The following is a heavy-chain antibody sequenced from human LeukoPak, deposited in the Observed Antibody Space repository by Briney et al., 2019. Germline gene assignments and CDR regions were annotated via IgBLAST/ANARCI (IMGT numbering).Heavy chain of an antibody. V-gene: IGHV3-23*01. CDR3: AKDNRERYFAFYGMDV. CDR2: ISGSGAGT. D-gene: IGHD3-9*01. CDR1: GFTFSNAW. J-gene: IGHJ6*02. Sequence: GGSLRLSCAASGFTFSNAWMSWVRQAPGKGLEWVSAISGSGAGTYYADSVKGRFTISRDNSKNTLYLQLNSLRAEDTAVYYCAKDNRERYFAFYGMDVWGQGTTVTVSS.